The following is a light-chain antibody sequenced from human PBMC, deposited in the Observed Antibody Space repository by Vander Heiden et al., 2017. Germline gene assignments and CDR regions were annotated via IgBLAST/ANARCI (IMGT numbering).Light chain of an antibody. CDR3: SAWDSSLSAVV. J-gene: IGLJ3*02. CDR2: RNN. V-gene: IGLV10-54*04. Sequence: QAGLTQPPSVSKGLRHTATLTCTGNSTNVGNHAAAWLQQHQGHPPKIVSYRNNNRPSGISERFSASRSGNTASLNITGLQPEDEADYYCSAWDSSLSAVVFGGGTKLTVL. CDR1: STNVGNHA.